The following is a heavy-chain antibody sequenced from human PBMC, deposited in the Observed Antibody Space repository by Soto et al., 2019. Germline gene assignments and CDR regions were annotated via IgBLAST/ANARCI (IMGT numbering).Heavy chain of an antibody. CDR1: GGSISSGDYY. CDR3: ATESGQDAFDI. CDR2: IYYSGSN. D-gene: IGHD3-3*01. J-gene: IGHJ3*02. V-gene: IGHV4-30-4*01. Sequence: VQLQESGPGLVKPSQTLSLTCTVSGGSISSGDYYWSWIRQPPGKGLEWIGYIYYSGSNYYNSSLKRRGTISVDTSKNQFSLKLSSVTAADTAVYYCATESGQDAFDIWGQGTMVTVSS.